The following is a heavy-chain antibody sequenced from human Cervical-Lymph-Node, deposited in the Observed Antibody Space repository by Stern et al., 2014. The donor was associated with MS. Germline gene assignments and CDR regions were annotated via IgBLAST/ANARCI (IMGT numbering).Heavy chain of an antibody. CDR3: AKHACTGAACPFDL. CDR2: VYYSGST. D-gene: IGHD2-8*02. J-gene: IGHJ4*02. CDR1: GDSISSYTHY. Sequence: QLQLQESGPGLVKPSETLSLTCAVSGDSISSYTHYWAWIRQPPGKGLEWIGVVYYSGSTYYNPSLKSPVTISVDPSKNHFPRGLTSVTAADTAVYYCAKHACTGAACPFDLWGQGTLVTVSS. V-gene: IGHV4-39*01.